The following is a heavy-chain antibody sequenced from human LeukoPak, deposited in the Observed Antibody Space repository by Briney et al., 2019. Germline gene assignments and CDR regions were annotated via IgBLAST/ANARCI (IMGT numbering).Heavy chain of an antibody. CDR3: VKDRTQFFHD. J-gene: IGHJ1*01. CDR1: GFAFDNYA. Sequence: GGSLRLSCAASGFAFDNYAMHWVRQAPGKGLEWVSLICGDGSCTYYADSMKGRFIISRDNNKNFLYLQINSLRPEDTAFYYCVKDRTQFFHDWGQGTLVTASS. CDR2: ICGDGSCT. V-gene: IGHV3-43*02. D-gene: IGHD3/OR15-3a*01.